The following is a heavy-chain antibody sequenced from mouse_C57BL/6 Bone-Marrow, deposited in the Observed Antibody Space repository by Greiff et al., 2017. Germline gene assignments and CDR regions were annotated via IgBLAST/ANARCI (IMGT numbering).Heavy chain of an antibody. J-gene: IGHJ4*01. CDR3: ARVGGLLWLPYYAMDY. CDR2: IYPRSGNT. Sequence: QVQLQQSGAELARPGASVKLSCKASGYTFTSYGISWVKQRTGQGLEWIGEIYPRSGNTYYNEKFKGKATLTADKSSSTAYMELRSLTSEDSAVYFCARVGGLLWLPYYAMDYWGQGTSVTVSS. V-gene: IGHV1-81*01. CDR1: GYTFTSYG. D-gene: IGHD2-2*01.